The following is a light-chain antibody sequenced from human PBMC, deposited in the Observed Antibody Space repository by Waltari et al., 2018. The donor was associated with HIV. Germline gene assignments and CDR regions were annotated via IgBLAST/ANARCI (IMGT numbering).Light chain of an antibody. J-gene: IGKJ1*01. CDR1: QGIRTD. V-gene: IGKV1-6*02. Sequence: IQMTHSPSSLSASVGDRVTITCRASQGIRTDLGWYQQTPGKAPKLLIFAASTLQSGVTSRFSGSGFGTNFTLTICSLQPDDFVTYYCLQDYNYPRTFGQGTRVDVK. CDR2: AAS. CDR3: LQDYNYPRT.